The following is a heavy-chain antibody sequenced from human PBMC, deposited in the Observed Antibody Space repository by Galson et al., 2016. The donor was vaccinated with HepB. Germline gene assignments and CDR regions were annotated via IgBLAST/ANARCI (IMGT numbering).Heavy chain of an antibody. CDR1: GFSFSTYG. V-gene: IGHV3-48*01. CDR3: AGELLGYNWFDP. D-gene: IGHD3-10*01. CDR2: ISGSRNTI. Sequence: SLRLSCAASGFSFSTYGMNWARQAPGKGLEWVSFISGSRNTIHYADSVKGRFTISRDNSKNTLYLQMNSLRAEDTAVYYCAGELLGYNWFDPWGQGTLVTVSS. J-gene: IGHJ5*02.